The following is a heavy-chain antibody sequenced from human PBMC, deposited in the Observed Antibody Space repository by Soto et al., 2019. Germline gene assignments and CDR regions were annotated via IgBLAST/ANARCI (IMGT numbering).Heavy chain of an antibody. J-gene: IGHJ4*02. V-gene: IGHV1-3*01. D-gene: IGHD2-8*01. Sequence: QVQFVQSGAEVKKPGASVRLSCKPSGYTLPNYSIQWVRQAAGQGLQWLGWINPGSGYTEYSQRFQGRVTLSRDNSASTFYMDLTSLTSEDTAVYFFTRDLNGGNPFDYWGQGTLVTVSS. CDR2: INPGSGYT. CDR1: GYTLPNYS. CDR3: TRDLNGGNPFDY.